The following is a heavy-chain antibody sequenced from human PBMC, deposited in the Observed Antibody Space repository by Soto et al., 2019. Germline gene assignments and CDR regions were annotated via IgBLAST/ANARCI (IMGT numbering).Heavy chain of an antibody. J-gene: IGHJ6*02. CDR2: ISSSSSYI. CDR1: GFTFSSYS. D-gene: IGHD3-10*01. V-gene: IGHV3-21*01. Sequence: GSLRLSCAASGFTFSSYSMNWVRQAPGKGLEWVSSISSSSSYIYYADSVKGRFTISRDNAKNSLYLQMNSLRAEDTAVYYCARVGITMVRGVIMGGMDVWGRGTTVTVSS. CDR3: ARVGITMVRGVIMGGMDV.